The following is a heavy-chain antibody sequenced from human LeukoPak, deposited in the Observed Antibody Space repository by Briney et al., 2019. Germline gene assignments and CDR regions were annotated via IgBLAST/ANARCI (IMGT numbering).Heavy chain of an antibody. CDR3: AKDPTHFRVWDDYDNTRLNY. V-gene: IGHV3-7*01. CDR2: IKQDGSEK. J-gene: IGHJ4*02. D-gene: IGHD3-22*01. CDR1: GFTLSSYW. Sequence: TGGSLRLSCAASGFTLSSYWMSWVRQAPGKGLEWVANIKQDGSEKYYVDSVKGRFTISRDNAKNALYLQMSSLRAEDTAVYYCAKDPTHFRVWDDYDNTRLNYWGQGTLVTVSS.